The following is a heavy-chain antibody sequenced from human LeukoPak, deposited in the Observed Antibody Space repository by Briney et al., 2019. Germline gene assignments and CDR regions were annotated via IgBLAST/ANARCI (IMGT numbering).Heavy chain of an antibody. V-gene: IGHV3-21*01. D-gene: IGHD1-26*01. J-gene: IGHJ4*02. CDR2: ISSSGSYI. CDR3: ARDRRYSGSYFDY. CDR1: GFTFRTYG. Sequence: GGSLRLSCAASGFTFRTYGMNWVRQAPGKGLEWVSFISSSGSYIYYADSVKGRFTISRDNAANSLYLQMNSLRVEDTAVYYCARDRRYSGSYFDYWGQGTLVTVSS.